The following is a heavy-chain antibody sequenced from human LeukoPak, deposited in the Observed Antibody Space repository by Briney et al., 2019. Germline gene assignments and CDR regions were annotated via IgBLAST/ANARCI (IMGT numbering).Heavy chain of an antibody. Sequence: GGSLRLSCAASGFTFSSYSMKWVRQGPGKGLEWVSFIGSSISYISYADTVKGRFTISRDNAKNSLYLQMNSLRAEDTAVYYCAREGYYSGLDVWGQGTTVTVSS. V-gene: IGHV3-21*01. J-gene: IGHJ6*02. CDR1: GFTFSSYS. CDR2: IGSSISYI. CDR3: AREGYYSGLDV.